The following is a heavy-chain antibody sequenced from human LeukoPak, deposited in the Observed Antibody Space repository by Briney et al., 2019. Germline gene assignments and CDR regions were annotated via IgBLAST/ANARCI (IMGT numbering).Heavy chain of an antibody. CDR2: ISGSGGST. CDR3: AKPTYDILTGYLYYFDY. Sequence: GSLRLSCAASGFTFSSYAMSWVRQAPGKGLEWVSAISGSGGSTYYADSVKGRFTISRDNSKNTLYLQMNSLRAEDTAVYYCAKPTYDILTGYLYYFDYWGQGTLVTVSS. J-gene: IGHJ4*02. V-gene: IGHV3-23*01. D-gene: IGHD3-9*01. CDR1: GFTFSSYA.